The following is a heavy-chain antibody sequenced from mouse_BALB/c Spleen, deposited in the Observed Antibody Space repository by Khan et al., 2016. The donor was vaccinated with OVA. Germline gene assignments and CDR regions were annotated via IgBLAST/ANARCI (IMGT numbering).Heavy chain of an antibody. CDR2: INPSSGYN. Sequence: QVQLKQSGAELARPGASVKMSCKASGYTFPRYTMHWVKQRPGKGLEWIGFINPSSGYNKYNQKFKDKATLTADKYSSTTYKQLNSLTSEGSTDYYRARTRERWGKGTTLTVSS. CDR1: GYTFPRYT. V-gene: IGHV1-4*01. CDR3: ARTRER. J-gene: IGHJ2*01.